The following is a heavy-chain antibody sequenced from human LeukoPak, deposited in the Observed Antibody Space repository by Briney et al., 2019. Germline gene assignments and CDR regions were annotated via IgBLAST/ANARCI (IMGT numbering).Heavy chain of an antibody. Sequence: KPSETLSLTCTVSGGSISSNYYWGWIRQPPGKGLEWIVSFFYSGSTYYNPSLKSRVTISVDTSKNQFSLRLSSVTAADTAVYYCARARGRYIDFLDYWGQGTLITVSS. V-gene: IGHV4-39*02. D-gene: IGHD3-9*01. CDR3: ARARGRYIDFLDY. J-gene: IGHJ4*02. CDR2: FFYSGST. CDR1: GGSISSNYY.